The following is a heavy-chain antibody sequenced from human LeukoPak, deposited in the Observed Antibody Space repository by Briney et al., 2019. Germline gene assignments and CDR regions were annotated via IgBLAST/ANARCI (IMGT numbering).Heavy chain of an antibody. D-gene: IGHD5-24*01. CDR1: GASINSGDYY. CDR2: IYYSGSS. J-gene: IGHJ4*02. CDR3: ARNRDGYNSFDY. Sequence: PSETLSLTCTVSGASINSGDYYWTWVRQPPGKGLEWIGYIYYSGSSYYNPSLRSRVTISVDTSKNHFSLKLSSVTAADTAVYYCARNRDGYNSFDYWGQGTLVTVSS. V-gene: IGHV4-31*03.